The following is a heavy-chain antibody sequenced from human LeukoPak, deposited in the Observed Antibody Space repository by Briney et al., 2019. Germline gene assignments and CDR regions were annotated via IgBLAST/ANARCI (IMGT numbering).Heavy chain of an antibody. D-gene: IGHD4-11*01. J-gene: IGHJ5*02. V-gene: IGHV3-74*01. Sequence: PGRSLRLSCAASGFTFSSYWMHWVRQAPGKGLVWVSRINTDGSSTSYADSVKGRFTISRDNAKNTLYLQMNSLRVEDTAVYYCARDKKTVTTPNNWFDPWGQGTLVTVSS. CDR1: GFTFSSYW. CDR2: INTDGSST. CDR3: ARDKKTVTTPNNWFDP.